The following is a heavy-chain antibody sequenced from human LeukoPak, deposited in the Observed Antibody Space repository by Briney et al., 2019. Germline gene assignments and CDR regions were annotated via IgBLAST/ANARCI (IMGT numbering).Heavy chain of an antibody. D-gene: IGHD3-22*01. Sequence: GGSLRLSCAASGFIFSTYSMNWVRQAPGKGLEWVSYISSSSSTIYYADSVKGRFTISRDNSKNTLNLQMNSLRAEDTAVYYCAKDPTHYRVWDYYETIGLSYWGQGTLVTVSS. CDR1: GFIFSTYS. V-gene: IGHV3-48*01. J-gene: IGHJ4*02. CDR3: AKDPTHYRVWDYYETIGLSY. CDR2: ISSSSSTI.